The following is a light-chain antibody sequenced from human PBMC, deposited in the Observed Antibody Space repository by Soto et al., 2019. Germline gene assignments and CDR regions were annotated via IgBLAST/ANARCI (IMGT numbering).Light chain of an antibody. Sequence: EIVLMQSPGTLSLSPGEGATLSCRASQSVNSNYLAWYQQKPGQAPTVLIFDTSRRATGVPDRFSGSGSGTDFTLTISRLEPDDFAVYYCQQYGSSQFNFGPGNKVNIK. V-gene: IGKV3-20*01. CDR3: QQYGSSQFN. J-gene: IGKJ3*01. CDR1: QSVNSNY. CDR2: DTS.